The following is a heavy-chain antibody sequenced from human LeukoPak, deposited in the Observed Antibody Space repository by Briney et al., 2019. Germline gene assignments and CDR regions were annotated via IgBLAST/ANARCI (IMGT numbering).Heavy chain of an antibody. CDR1: GYTFTSYG. CDR3: ARGYSSSWYFNWFDP. CDR2: ISAYNGNT. V-gene: IGHV1-18*04. Sequence: ASVKVSCKASGYTFTSYGISWVRQAPGQGLEWMGWISAYNGNTNYAQKFQGRITMTTDTSTSTAYMELRSLRSDDTAVYYCARGYSSSWYFNWFDPWGQGTLVTVSS. D-gene: IGHD6-13*01. J-gene: IGHJ5*02.